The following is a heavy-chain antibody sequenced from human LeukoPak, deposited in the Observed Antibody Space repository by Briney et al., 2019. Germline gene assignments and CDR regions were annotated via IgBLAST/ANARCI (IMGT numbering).Heavy chain of an antibody. Sequence: GSSVKVSCKASGGTFSSYAISWVRQAPGQGLEWMGGIIPIFGTANYAQKFQGRVTITADESMSTAYMELSSLRSEDTAVYYCARSGGPRDAFDIWGQGTMVTVSS. J-gene: IGHJ3*02. CDR1: GGTFSSYA. CDR2: IIPIFGTA. D-gene: IGHD6-25*01. V-gene: IGHV1-69*01. CDR3: ARSGGPRDAFDI.